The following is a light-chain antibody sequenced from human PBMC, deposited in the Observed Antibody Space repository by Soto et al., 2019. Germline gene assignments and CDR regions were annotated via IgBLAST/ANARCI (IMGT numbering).Light chain of an antibody. J-gene: IGKJ4*01. Sequence: IPMTPSPSTPVSPVGDAVTNTLRGSRSISRWLAWYQQKPGKAPKLLIYDASSLESGVPSRFSGSGSGTEFTLTISSLQPDDFATYHCQQYNSWSGVTFGGGTKVDIK. CDR3: QQYNSWSGVT. V-gene: IGKV1-5*01. CDR2: DAS. CDR1: RSISRW.